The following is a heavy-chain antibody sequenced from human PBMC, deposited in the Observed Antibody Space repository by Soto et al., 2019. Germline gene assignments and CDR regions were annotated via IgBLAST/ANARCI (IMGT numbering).Heavy chain of an antibody. Sequence: SETLSLTCTVSGGSISSGGYYWSWIRQHPGKGLEWIGYIYYSGSTYYNPSLKSRVTISVDASKNQFSLNLSSVTAADTAVYYCARAGHSSSSEGANWFDPWGQGTLVTVSS. CDR1: GGSISSGGYY. J-gene: IGHJ5*02. CDR3: ARAGHSSSSEGANWFDP. V-gene: IGHV4-31*03. CDR2: IYYSGST. D-gene: IGHD6-6*01.